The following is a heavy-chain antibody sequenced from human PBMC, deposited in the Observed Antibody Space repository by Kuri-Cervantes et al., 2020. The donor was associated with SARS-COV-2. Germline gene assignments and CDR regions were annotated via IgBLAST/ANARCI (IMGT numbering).Heavy chain of an antibody. D-gene: IGHD1-1*01. CDR1: GFTFSSYA. V-gene: IGHV3-30*07. CDR3: VRDGDHWNFDY. CDR2: ISYDGSNK. Sequence: GESLKISCAASGFTFSSYAMHWVRQAPGKGLEWVAVISYDGSNKYYADSVKGRFTLSRDNAKNMLFLQINSLRAEDTAVYYCVRDGDHWNFDYWGQGTLVTVSS. J-gene: IGHJ4*02.